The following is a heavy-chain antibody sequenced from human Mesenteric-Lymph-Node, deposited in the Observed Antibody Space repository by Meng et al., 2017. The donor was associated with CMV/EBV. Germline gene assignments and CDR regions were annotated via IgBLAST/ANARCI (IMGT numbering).Heavy chain of an antibody. CDR3: ARDVGYCSSTSCPFGY. CDR2: INPNSGGT. Sequence: SGSPFTGYYMHWVRQAPGQGLEWMGWINPNSGGTNYAQKFQGRVTMTRDTSISTAYMELSRLRSDDTAVYYCARDVGYCSSTSCPFGYWGQGTLVTVSS. D-gene: IGHD2-2*01. V-gene: IGHV1-2*02. J-gene: IGHJ4*02. CDR1: GSPFTGYY.